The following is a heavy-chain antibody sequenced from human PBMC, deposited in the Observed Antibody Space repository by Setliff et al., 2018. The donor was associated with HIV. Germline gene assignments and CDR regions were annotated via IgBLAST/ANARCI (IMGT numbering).Heavy chain of an antibody. V-gene: IGHV3-11*04. CDR2: INGYGKII. Sequence: GGSLRLSCAASGFTFSDYYMSWIRQAPGKGLEWVADINGYGKIIYYADFVEGRFTISRDNANRSLSLQVNTLRAEDTAVYYCARGRHYDSSGYYRGYFQNWGQGTLVTVS. J-gene: IGHJ1*01. CDR3: ARGRHYDSSGYYRGYFQN. CDR1: GFTFSDYY. D-gene: IGHD3-22*01.